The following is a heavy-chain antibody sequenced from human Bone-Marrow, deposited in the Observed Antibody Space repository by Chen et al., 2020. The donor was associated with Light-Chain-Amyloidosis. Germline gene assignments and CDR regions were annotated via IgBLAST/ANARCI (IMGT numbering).Heavy chain of an antibody. CDR3: ARELYYDSSGYYFRWFDP. CDR1: GGTFSSYA. Sequence: QVQLVQSGAEVKKPGSSVKVSCKASGGTFSSYAISWVRQAPGQGLEWMGRIIPILGIANYAQKFQGRVTITADKSTSTAYMELSSLRSEDTAVYYCARELYYDSSGYYFRWFDPCGQGTLVTVSS. D-gene: IGHD3-22*01. CDR2: IIPILGIA. J-gene: IGHJ5*02. V-gene: IGHV1-69*04.